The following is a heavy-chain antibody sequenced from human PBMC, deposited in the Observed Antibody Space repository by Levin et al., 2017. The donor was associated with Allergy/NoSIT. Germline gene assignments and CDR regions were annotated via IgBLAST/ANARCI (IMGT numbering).Heavy chain of an antibody. J-gene: IGHJ5*02. CDR1: GYTFTSYY. CDR3: ARAKYYYGSGSPDNWFDP. D-gene: IGHD3-10*01. V-gene: IGHV1-46*01. Sequence: GASVKVFCKASGYTFTSYYMHWVRQAPGQGLEWMGIINCSGGSTSYAQKFQGRVTMTRDTSTSTVYMELSSLRSEDTAVYYCARAKYYYGSGSPDNWFDPWGQGTLVTVSS. CDR2: INCSGGST.